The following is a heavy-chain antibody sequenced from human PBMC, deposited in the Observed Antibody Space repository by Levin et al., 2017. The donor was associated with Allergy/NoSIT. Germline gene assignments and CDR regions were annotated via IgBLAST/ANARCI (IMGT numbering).Heavy chain of an antibody. D-gene: IGHD3-10*01. Sequence: GGSLRLSCAASGFTVSSNYMSWVRQAPGKGLEWVSVIYSGGSTYYADSVKGRFTISRDNSKNTLYLQMNSLRAEDTAVYYCARSDYYGSGSCWGQGTLVTVSS. CDR2: IYSGGST. CDR3: ARSDYYGSGSC. J-gene: IGHJ4*02. V-gene: IGHV3-53*01. CDR1: GFTVSSNY.